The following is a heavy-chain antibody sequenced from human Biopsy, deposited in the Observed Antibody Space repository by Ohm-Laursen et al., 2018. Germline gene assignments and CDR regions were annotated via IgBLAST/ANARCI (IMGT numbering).Heavy chain of an antibody. Sequence: SLRLSCAASGFSFDNYAMSWVRQAPGKGLVWVSGISDSGGSTHYADSVKGRFSISRDTSKNTLYLQMNSLRAEDTAVYYCAKDVFGGFSGSTDYYAYYFDSWGQGTLVTVSS. CDR1: GFSFDNYA. CDR2: ISDSGGST. J-gene: IGHJ4*02. CDR3: AKDVFGGFSGSTDYYAYYFDS. D-gene: IGHD3-10*02. V-gene: IGHV3-23*01.